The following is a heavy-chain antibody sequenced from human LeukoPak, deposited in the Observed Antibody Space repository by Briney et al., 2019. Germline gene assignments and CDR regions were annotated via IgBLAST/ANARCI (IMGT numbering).Heavy chain of an antibody. J-gene: IGHJ4*02. CDR3: ANGHGTYDYDYFDY. D-gene: IGHD3-16*01. CDR2: IRYDGSNK. V-gene: IGHV3-30*02. Sequence: PGGSLRLSCAASGFTFSSYGMHWVRQAPGKGLEWVAFIRYDGSNKYYADSVKGRFTISRDNSKNTLYLQMNSLRAEDTAVYYCANGHGTYDYDYFDYWGQGPLVTVSS. CDR1: GFTFSSYG.